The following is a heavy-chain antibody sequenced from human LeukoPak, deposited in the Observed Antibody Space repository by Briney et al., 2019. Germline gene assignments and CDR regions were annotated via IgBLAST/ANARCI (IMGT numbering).Heavy chain of an antibody. Sequence: GGSLRLSCAASGFTFRNYWMIWVRQAPGKGLEWLGNIKGDGSEKRYADSVRGRYTISRDNAQTSLYLQMNSLRAEDTAVYYCARASDPWLQLTWGQGTLVTVSS. CDR2: IKGDGSEK. CDR3: ARASDPWLQLT. D-gene: IGHD5-24*01. CDR1: GFTFRNYW. V-gene: IGHV3-7*05. J-gene: IGHJ5*02.